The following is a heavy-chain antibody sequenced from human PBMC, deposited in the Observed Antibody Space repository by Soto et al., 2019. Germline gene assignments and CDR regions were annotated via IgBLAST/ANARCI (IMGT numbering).Heavy chain of an antibody. J-gene: IGHJ3*01. CDR1: EFPSSSYS. V-gene: IGHV3-48*01. Sequence: EVQLVESGGGLVQLGGSLSLSCAASEFPSSSYSMNGVGQPPGKGLEWVSYISSGSSTIYYADSVKGRFTISRDNAQNSLYLQMNSLRAEDTAVYYCAKTYSSGRGAFDVWGQGTMVTVSS. CDR3: AKTYSSGRGAFDV. CDR2: ISSGSSTI. D-gene: IGHD6-19*01.